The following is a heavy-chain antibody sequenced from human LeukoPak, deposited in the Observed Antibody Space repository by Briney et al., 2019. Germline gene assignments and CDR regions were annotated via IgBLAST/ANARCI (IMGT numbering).Heavy chain of an antibody. D-gene: IGHD6-19*01. J-gene: IGHJ6*02. CDR2: INAGNGNT. Sequence: GASVKVSCKASGYTFTSYAMHWVRQAPGQRLEWMGWINAGNGNTKYSQKFQGRVTITRDTSASTAYMELSGLRSEDTAVYYCASAGGGWYPNYYYYGMDVWGQGTTVTVSS. CDR1: GYTFTSYA. V-gene: IGHV1-3*01. CDR3: ASAGGGWYPNYYYYGMDV.